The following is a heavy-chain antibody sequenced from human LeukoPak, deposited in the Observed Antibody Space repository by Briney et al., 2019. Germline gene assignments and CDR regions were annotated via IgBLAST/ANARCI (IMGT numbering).Heavy chain of an antibody. Sequence: GESLKISCKGSGYSFTSYWIGWVRQIPGKGLEWMGIIYPDDSDTKYSPSFQGQVTISADKSISTAYLQWSSLKASDTAMYYCARLAFCTNAVCFSNYYYSTDVWGRGTTVTVSS. J-gene: IGHJ6*03. CDR3: ARLAFCTNAVCFSNYYYSTDV. CDR1: GYSFTSYW. D-gene: IGHD2-8*01. CDR2: IYPDDSDT. V-gene: IGHV5-51*01.